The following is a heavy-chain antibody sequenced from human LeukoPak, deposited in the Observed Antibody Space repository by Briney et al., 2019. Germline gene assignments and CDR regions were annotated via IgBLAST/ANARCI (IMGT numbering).Heavy chain of an antibody. CDR1: GFTFSDYY. V-gene: IGHV3-11*04. CDR3: ARDTDFWSGYYIRYHYYYMDV. CDR2: ISSSGSTI. D-gene: IGHD3-3*01. Sequence: GGSLRLSCAASGFTFSDYYMSWIRQAPGKGLEWVSYISSSGSTIYYADSVKGRFTISRDNAKNSLYLQMNSLRAEDTAVYYCARDTDFWSGYYIRYHYYYMDVWGKGTTVTVSS. J-gene: IGHJ6*03.